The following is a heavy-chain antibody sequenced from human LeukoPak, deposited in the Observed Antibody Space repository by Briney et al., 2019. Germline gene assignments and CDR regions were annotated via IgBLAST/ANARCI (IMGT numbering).Heavy chain of an antibody. J-gene: IGHJ4*02. CDR1: GDTFTGYY. CDR2: INPNSGDA. CDR3: AKDRLGGPYFFHY. V-gene: IGHV1-2*02. Sequence: ASVKVSCKASGDTFTGYYMHWVRQAPGQGLEWMGGINPNSGDAHYAQKFQGRVTMTRDTSISTAYMELSSLRSEDTAVYFCAKDRLGGPYFFHYWGQGTLVTVSS. D-gene: IGHD3-16*01.